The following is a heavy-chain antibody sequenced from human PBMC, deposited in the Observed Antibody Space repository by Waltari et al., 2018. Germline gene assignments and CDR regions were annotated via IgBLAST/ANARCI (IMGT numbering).Heavy chain of an antibody. Sequence: EVQLVESGGGLVKPGGSLRLSGGASGFTLCSSSMNWVRQAPGKGLEWVSSISSSTTYIHYADSVKGRFTISRDNAKNSLYLQMNSLRVEDTAVYYCVSGGWGFYFDYWGQGTVVTVSS. D-gene: IGHD7-27*01. CDR3: VSGGWGFYFDY. V-gene: IGHV3-21*01. CDR1: GFTLCSSS. CDR2: ISSSTTYI. J-gene: IGHJ4*02.